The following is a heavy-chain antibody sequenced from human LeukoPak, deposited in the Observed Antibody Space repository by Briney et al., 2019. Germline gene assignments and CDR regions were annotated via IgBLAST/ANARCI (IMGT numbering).Heavy chain of an antibody. Sequence: PGGSLRLSCAPSGFSFTDYPMNWVRQAPGEGVEWISNIRTTAEGAKYAYYADSVKGRVTISRDDGKNTLYLHMNSLRDDDTAVYYCATDQRYAFDYWGQGILVTVSS. J-gene: IGHJ4*02. V-gene: IGHV3-48*02. CDR2: IRTTAEGAKYA. CDR1: GFSFTDYP. CDR3: ATDQRYAFDY. D-gene: IGHD3-9*01.